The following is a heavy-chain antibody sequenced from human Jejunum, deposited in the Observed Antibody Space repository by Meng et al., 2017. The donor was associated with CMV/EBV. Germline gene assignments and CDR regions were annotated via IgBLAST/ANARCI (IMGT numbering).Heavy chain of an antibody. Sequence: SCGVSGFTFNTYWMSWVRQAPGKGLEWVANIKEDGSEKHYVDSVKGRFTISRDNAKNSLYLQMNSLRADDTAVYYCATRGQAPASWGQGTLVTVSS. J-gene: IGHJ4*02. CDR1: GFTFNTYW. V-gene: IGHV3-7*01. CDR3: ATRGQAPAS. CDR2: IKEDGSEK.